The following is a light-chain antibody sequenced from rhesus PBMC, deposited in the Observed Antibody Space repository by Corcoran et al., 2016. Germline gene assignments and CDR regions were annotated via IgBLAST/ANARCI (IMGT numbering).Light chain of an antibody. CDR1: QSINHW. J-gene: IGKJ4*01. Sequence: DIQMTQSPSSLSASVGDTVTITCRASQSINHWQAWYHQKPGKAPNLLIYKASNFQSGVPSRFSGFGSGKDFTLTVSSLQSEDFATYYCHQYSSSPLTFGGGTKVELK. CDR3: HQYSSSPLT. CDR2: KAS. V-gene: IGKV1-22*01.